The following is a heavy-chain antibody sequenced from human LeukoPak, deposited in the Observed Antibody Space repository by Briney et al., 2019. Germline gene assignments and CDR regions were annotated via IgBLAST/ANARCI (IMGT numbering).Heavy chain of an antibody. V-gene: IGHV3-21*01. Sequence: PGGSLRLSCAASGFTYSSYSMNWLRQAPGKGLEWVSSISSSSSYIYYADSVKGRFTISRDNAKNSLYLQMNSLRAEDTAVYYCARQVPPSRYCSSTSCGGDYWGQGTLVTVSS. J-gene: IGHJ4*02. CDR2: ISSSSSYI. CDR3: ARQVPPSRYCSSTSCGGDY. D-gene: IGHD2-2*01. CDR1: GFTYSSYS.